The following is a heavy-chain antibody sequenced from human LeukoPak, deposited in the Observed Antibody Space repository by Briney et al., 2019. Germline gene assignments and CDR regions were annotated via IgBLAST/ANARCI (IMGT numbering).Heavy chain of an antibody. D-gene: IGHD3-22*01. J-gene: IGHJ4*02. CDR3: ARVFVGYYYDSSGYYVDY. CDR1: GGSFSGYY. V-gene: IGHV4-34*01. CDR2: INHSGST. Sequence: PSETLSLTCAVYGGSFSGYYWRWIRQPPGKGLEWIGEINHSGSTNYNPSLKSRVTISVDTSKNQFSLKLSSVTAADTAVYYCARVFVGYYYDSSGYYVDYWGQGTLVTVSS.